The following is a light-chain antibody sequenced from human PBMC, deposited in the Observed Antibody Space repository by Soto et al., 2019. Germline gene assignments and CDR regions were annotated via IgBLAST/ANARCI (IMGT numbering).Light chain of an antibody. CDR2: FGS. J-gene: IGKJ1*01. V-gene: IGKV2-28*01. Sequence: DIVMTQSPLSLPVTPGEPASISCSSSQSLLQSNGYNYLDWDLQKPGQSPQLLVFFGSYRASGVLDRFSGSGSGTDFTLKIRSVEAEHVGIYYCMQSQQTPPTFGQGTRVEIK. CDR1: QSLLQSNGYNY. CDR3: MQSQQTPPT.